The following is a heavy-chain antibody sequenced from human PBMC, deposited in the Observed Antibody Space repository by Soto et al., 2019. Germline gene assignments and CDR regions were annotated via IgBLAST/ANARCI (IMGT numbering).Heavy chain of an antibody. Sequence: GGSLRLSCTASGFTFGDYAMSWFRQAPGKGLEWVGFIRSKAYGGTTEYAASVKGRFTISRDDSKSIAYLQMNSLKTEDTAVYYCTSTGIAVAGTVGHIVYWGQGTLVTVSS. CDR1: GFTFGDYA. D-gene: IGHD6-19*01. CDR2: IRSKAYGGTT. V-gene: IGHV3-49*03. CDR3: TSTGIAVAGTVGHIVY. J-gene: IGHJ4*02.